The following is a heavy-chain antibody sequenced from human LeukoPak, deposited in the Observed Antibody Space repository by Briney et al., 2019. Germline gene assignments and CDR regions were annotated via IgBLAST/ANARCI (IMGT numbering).Heavy chain of an antibody. CDR1: GFTFSKFW. Sequence: PGGSLRLSCGASGFTFSKFWMNWVRQAPGKGLECVSTINKDGNGSYYVDSVKGRFTISRDNAKDSLYLQMTSLRVEDMAVYYCASRANARYPYYMDWWGQGTLVTVSS. D-gene: IGHD3-9*01. CDR2: INKDGNGS. J-gene: IGHJ4*02. CDR3: ASRANARYPYYMDW. V-gene: IGHV3-7*03.